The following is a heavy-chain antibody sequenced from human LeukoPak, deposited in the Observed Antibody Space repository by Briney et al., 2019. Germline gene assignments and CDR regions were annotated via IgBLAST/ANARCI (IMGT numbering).Heavy chain of an antibody. Sequence: GGSLRLSCAAPGFTFSSYAMGWVRQAPGKGLEWVSAISGSGGSTYYADSVKGRFTISRDNSKNTLYLQINSLRAEDTAVYYCAKAPVRGGVVVPAAMLGDYWGQGTLVTVSS. CDR3: AKAPVRGGVVVPAAMLGDY. D-gene: IGHD2-2*01. CDR2: ISGSGGST. V-gene: IGHV3-23*01. CDR1: GFTFSSYA. J-gene: IGHJ4*02.